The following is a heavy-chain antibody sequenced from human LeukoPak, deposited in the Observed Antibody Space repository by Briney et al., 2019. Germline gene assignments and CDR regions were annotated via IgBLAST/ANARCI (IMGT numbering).Heavy chain of an antibody. Sequence: ASVKVSCKASGGTFSSYAISWVRQAPGQGLEWMGGIIPIFGTANYAQKFQGRVTITADESTSTAYMELSSLRSEDTAVYYCASLPIGKVYYYYYVEVWGKGTTVTVSS. CDR1: GGTFSSYA. J-gene: IGHJ6*03. V-gene: IGHV1-69*13. CDR2: IIPIFGTA. D-gene: IGHD3-16*02. CDR3: ASLPIGKVYYYYYVEV.